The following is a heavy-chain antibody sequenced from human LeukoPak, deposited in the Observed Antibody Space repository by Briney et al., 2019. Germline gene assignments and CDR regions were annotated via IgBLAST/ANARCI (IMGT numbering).Heavy chain of an antibody. V-gene: IGHV3-21*01. Sequence: GGSLRLSCAASGFTFSSYSMNWVRQAAGRGLEWVSSISSSSSYIYYADSVKGRFTISRDNAKNSLYLQMNSLRAEDTAVYYCARDDLVMVRGVPDYWGQGTLVTVSS. CDR3: ARDDLVMVRGVPDY. CDR1: GFTFSSYS. D-gene: IGHD3-10*01. J-gene: IGHJ4*02. CDR2: ISSSSSYI.